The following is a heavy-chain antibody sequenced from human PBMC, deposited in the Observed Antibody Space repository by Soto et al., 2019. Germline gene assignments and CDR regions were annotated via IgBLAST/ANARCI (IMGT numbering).Heavy chain of an antibody. CDR1: GYTFSNFG. D-gene: IGHD3-3*01. CDR2: ISGHSGDT. V-gene: IGHV1-18*04. CDR3: ARDKVMPMFGEVLGVVDY. J-gene: IGHJ4*01. Sequence: QIQLVQSEAEMKRPGASVKVSCKTSGYTFSNFGISWVRQAPGQEPEWMGWISGHSGDTNYAKKFQGRLILTTDTSRGTGYMDLRNFRSDEAAVYLCARDKVMPMFGEVLGVVDYWGHGTLVDVSS.